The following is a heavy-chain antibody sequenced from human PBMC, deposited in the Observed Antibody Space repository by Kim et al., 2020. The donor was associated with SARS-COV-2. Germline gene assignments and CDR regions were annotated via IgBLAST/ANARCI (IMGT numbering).Heavy chain of an antibody. J-gene: IGHJ4*02. CDR1: GGSISSYY. V-gene: IGHV4-59*01. CDR2: IYYSGST. Sequence: SETLSLTCTVSGGSISSYYWSWIRQPPGKGLEWIGYIYYSGSTNYNPSRKSRVTISVDTSKNQFSLKLSSVTAADTAVYYCARSRDIVVVFDYWGQGTLVTVSS. D-gene: IGHD2-15*01. CDR3: ARSRDIVVVFDY.